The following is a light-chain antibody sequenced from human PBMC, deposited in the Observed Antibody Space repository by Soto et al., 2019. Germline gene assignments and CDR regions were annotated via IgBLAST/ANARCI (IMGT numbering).Light chain of an antibody. Sequence: QSVLTQSPSASASLGASVKLTCTLSSGHTKYAIAWHQQQPEKGPRYLMKINSDGSYRKGDGIPDRFSGSSSGSQRYLSISSLQSDDEADYYCQTWATGSYVFGTGTKVTVL. CDR3: QTWATGSYV. CDR1: SGHTKYA. J-gene: IGLJ1*01. CDR2: INSDGSY. V-gene: IGLV4-69*01.